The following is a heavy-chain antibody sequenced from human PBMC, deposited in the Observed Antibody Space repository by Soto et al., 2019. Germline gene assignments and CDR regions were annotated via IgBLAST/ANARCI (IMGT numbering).Heavy chain of an antibody. CDR2: ISSGGSTV. CDR3: ERDLAAGGY. D-gene: IGHD6-13*01. J-gene: IGHJ4*02. CDR1: GFPFSNYE. V-gene: IGHV3-48*03. Sequence: SGGSLRLSCAASGFPFSNYEMNWVRQAPGRWLEWVAYISSGGSTVHYVDSVRGRFTVSRDNATNSLYLQMNTLRVEDTALYYCERDLAAGGYWGQGTLVTVSS.